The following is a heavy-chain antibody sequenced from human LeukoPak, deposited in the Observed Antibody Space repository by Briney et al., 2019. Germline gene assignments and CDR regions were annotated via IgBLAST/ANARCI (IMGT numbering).Heavy chain of an antibody. V-gene: IGHV3-66*01. D-gene: IGHD3-22*01. CDR3: ARLSDSSGYGAFDI. CDR2: IYSGGNT. Sequence: RGSLRLSCAASGFSVSDTYMGWVRQAPGKGLEWVSVIYSGGNTYYPDSVKGRSTISRDNSKNTLLLEMNSLRAEDTAVYYCARLSDSSGYGAFDIWGQGTMVTVSS. J-gene: IGHJ3*02. CDR1: GFSVSDTY.